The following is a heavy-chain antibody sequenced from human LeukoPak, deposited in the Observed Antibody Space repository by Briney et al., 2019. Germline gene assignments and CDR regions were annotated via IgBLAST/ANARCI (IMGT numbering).Heavy chain of an antibody. D-gene: IGHD1-26*01. Sequence: ASVKVSCKASGYTFTSYGISWVRPTPGQGLEWMGWISAYNGNTNYAQKLQGRVTMTTDTSTSTAYMELRSLRSDDTAVYYCASSELRSSLFCYYGMDVWGQGTTVTVSS. CDR3: ASSELRSSLFCYYGMDV. V-gene: IGHV1-18*01. CDR2: ISAYNGNT. CDR1: GYTFTSYG. J-gene: IGHJ6*02.